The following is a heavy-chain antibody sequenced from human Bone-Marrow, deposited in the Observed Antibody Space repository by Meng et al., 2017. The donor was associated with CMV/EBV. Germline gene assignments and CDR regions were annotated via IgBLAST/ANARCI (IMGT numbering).Heavy chain of an antibody. CDR1: GFTVSSNY. CDR3: AREGIAAAGFD. D-gene: IGHD6-13*01. CDR2: IYSGGST. Sequence: VQLWESGGGLAQPGGSLRLACGASGFTVSSNYMSWVRQAPGKGLEWVSVIYSGGSTYYADSVKGRFTISRDNSKNTLYLQMNSLRAEDTAVYYCAREGIAAAGFDWGQGTLVTVSS. V-gene: IGHV3-66*01. J-gene: IGHJ4*02.